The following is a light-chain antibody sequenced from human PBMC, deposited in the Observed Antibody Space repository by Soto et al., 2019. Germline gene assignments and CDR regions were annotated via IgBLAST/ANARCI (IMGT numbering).Light chain of an antibody. J-gene: IGKJ4*01. CDR3: RLRSYWLT. Sequence: EIVLTQSPATLSLSPGERATLSCRASQSVSNYLAWYQQKPGQAPRLLIYDASNRATGIPARFSGSGSGTDFTLTSSSLEPGDFAVYYCRLRSYWLTFGGGTPVEIK. V-gene: IGKV3-11*01. CDR1: QSVSNY. CDR2: DAS.